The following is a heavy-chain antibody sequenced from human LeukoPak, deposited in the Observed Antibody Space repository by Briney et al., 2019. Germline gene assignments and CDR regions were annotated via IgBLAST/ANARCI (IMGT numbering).Heavy chain of an antibody. CDR3: ARDQTYSGSGIYTYFDS. CDR2: THDSGNS. D-gene: IGHD3-10*01. CDR1: GGSITNNY. J-gene: IGHJ4*02. V-gene: IGHV4-59*12. Sequence: SETLSLTCTVSGGSITNNYWAWIRQPPGKGLEWIGYTHDSGNSNYNPSLRSRVTISIDTSKNHFSLKLSSVTAADTAVYYCARDQTYSGSGIYTYFDSWGQGILVTVSS.